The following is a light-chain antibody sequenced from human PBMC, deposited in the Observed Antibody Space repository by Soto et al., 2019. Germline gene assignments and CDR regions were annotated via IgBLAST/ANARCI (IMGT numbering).Light chain of an antibody. CDR2: WAS. J-gene: IGKJ2*01. V-gene: IGKV4-1*01. Sequence: DVVMTQSPDSLAVSLDERATINCKSSQSLLNSSNNKNYLAWYQQKPGQSPELLIYWASTRESGVPDRFSGSGSGTDFTLTISSLQAEDVAVYYCQQFYSTPYTFGQGTKLEIK. CDR3: QQFYSTPYT. CDR1: QSLLNSSNNKNY.